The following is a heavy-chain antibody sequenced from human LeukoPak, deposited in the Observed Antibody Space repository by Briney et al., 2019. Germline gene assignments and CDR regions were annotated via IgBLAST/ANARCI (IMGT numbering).Heavy chain of an antibody. CDR2: IYYSGST. V-gene: IGHV4-31*03. CDR3: ARGAAADTAFDY. J-gene: IGHJ4*02. D-gene: IGHD6-13*01. Sequence: SETLSLTCTVSGGSISSGGYYWSWIRQHPGKGLEWIGYIYYSGSTYYNPSLKSRVTISVDTSEDQFSLKLSSVTAADTAVYYCARGAAADTAFDYWGQGTLVTVSS. CDR1: GGSISSGGYY.